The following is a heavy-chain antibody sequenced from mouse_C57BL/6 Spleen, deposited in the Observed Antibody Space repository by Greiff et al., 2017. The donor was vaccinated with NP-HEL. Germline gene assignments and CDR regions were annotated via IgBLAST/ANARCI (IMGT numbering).Heavy chain of an antibody. D-gene: IGHD2-2*01. CDR1: GYTFTSYW. CDR3: ARGEVWLRRGLAY. J-gene: IGHJ3*01. Sequence: QVQLQQPGAELVRPGSSVKLSCKASGYTFTSYWMHWVKQRPIQGLEWIGNIDPSDSETHYNQKFKDKATLTVDKSSSTAYMQLSSLTSEDSAVYYCARGEVWLRRGLAYWGQGTLVTVAA. CDR2: IDPSDSET. V-gene: IGHV1-52*01.